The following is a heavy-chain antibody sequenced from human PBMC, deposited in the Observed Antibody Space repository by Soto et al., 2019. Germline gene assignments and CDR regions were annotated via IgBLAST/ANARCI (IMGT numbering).Heavy chain of an antibody. Sequence: QVQLVQSGAEVKKPGSSVKVSCKASGGTFSSYAMSWVRQAPGQGLEWMGGIIPIFGTANYAQKFQGRVTITADESTSTAYMELSSLRSEDTAVYYCARGGWYSSSWYGWFDPWGQGTLVTVSS. V-gene: IGHV1-69*01. J-gene: IGHJ5*02. D-gene: IGHD6-13*01. CDR2: IIPIFGTA. CDR3: ARGGWYSSSWYGWFDP. CDR1: GGTFSSYA.